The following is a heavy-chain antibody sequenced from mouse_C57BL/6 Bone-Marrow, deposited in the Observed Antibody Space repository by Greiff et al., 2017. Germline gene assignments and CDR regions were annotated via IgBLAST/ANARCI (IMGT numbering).Heavy chain of an antibody. Sequence: QVQLQQPGAELVRPGTSVKLSCKASGYTFTSYWMPWVKQRPGQGLEWIGVIDPSDSYTNYNQKFKGKATLTVDTSSSTAYMQLSSLTSEDSAVYYCASGIYYDYDEDFDYWGQGTTLTVSS. CDR2: IDPSDSYT. CDR3: ASGIYYDYDEDFDY. V-gene: IGHV1-59*01. D-gene: IGHD2-4*01. J-gene: IGHJ2*01. CDR1: GYTFTSYW.